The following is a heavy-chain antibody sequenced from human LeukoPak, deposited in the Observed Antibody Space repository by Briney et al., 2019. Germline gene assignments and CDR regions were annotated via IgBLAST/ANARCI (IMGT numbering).Heavy chain of an antibody. V-gene: IGHV3-23*01. CDR2: ISADGNI. CDR3: ARSHDSSGPPGY. J-gene: IGHJ4*02. CDR1: GFTFSTYA. D-gene: IGHD3-22*01. Sequence: GGSLRLSCAASGFTFSTYAMSWVRQAPGKGLEWVSAISADGNIYYADSVKGRFTISRDNSKNTLHLQMNSLRAEDTAVYYCARSHDSSGPPGYWGQGTLVTVSS.